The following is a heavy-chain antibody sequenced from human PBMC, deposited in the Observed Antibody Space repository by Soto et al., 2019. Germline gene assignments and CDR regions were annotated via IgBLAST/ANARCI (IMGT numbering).Heavy chain of an antibody. J-gene: IGHJ6*02. CDR1: GFTFSNYG. CDR3: ARDIESVTAKHFFYYYAMDV. V-gene: IGHV1-18*01. Sequence: ASVKVSCKASGFTFSNYGLNWVRQAPGQGLEWMGWVGANNGHTNYAQNLQGRVSMTTDTSTSTAYMELRGLTFDDTAVYYCARDIESVTAKHFFYYYAMDVWCQGTTVTVSS. CDR2: VGANNGHT. D-gene: IGHD2-8*01.